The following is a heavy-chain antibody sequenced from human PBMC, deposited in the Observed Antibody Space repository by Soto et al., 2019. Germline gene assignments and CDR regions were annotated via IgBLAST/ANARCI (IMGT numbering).Heavy chain of an antibody. CDR3: AAYYGSPLEVY. D-gene: IGHD3-10*01. CDR1: AGSINTSASS. J-gene: IGHJ4*02. CDR2: IYHRGTS. V-gene: IGHV4-30-2*01. Sequence: QLQLQESGSGLVKPSQTLSLTCTVSAGSINTSASSWAWVRQPPGEGLDFIGYIYHRGTSFLNPSLRSRLIISVDRSKNQFSLKLGSVTAADTAVYYCAAYYGSPLEVYWGQGTLVTVSS.